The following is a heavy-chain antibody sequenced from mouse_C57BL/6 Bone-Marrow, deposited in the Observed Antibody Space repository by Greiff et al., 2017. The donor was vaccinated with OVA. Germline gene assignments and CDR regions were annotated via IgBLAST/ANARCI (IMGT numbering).Heavy chain of an antibody. CDR2: INPGSGGT. D-gene: IGHD1-1*01. Sequence: QVQLQQSGAELVRPGTSVKVSSKASGYAFTNYLIEWVKQRPGQGLEWIGVINPGSGGTNYNEKFKGKATLTADKSSSTAYMQLSSLTSEDSAVYFCARHFYYYGSSYTWFAYWGQGTLVTVSA. CDR1: GYAFTNYL. J-gene: IGHJ3*01. CDR3: ARHFYYYGSSYTWFAY. V-gene: IGHV1-54*01.